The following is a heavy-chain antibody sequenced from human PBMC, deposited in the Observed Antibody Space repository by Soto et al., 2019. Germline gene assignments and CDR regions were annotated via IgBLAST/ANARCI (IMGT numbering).Heavy chain of an antibody. Sequence: EVQLLESGGDLVQPGGSLRLSCAASGFTFRTYAMSWVRQAPGKGLEWVSGISGGDGRTFYADSVQGRFTISRDDSKNTLYLQMSSLRAGDTAVYYCAKGGITFGGLGSWGQGTLVTVSS. J-gene: IGHJ4*02. CDR2: ISGGDGRT. V-gene: IGHV3-23*01. CDR1: GFTFRTYA. D-gene: IGHD3-16*01. CDR3: AKGGITFGGLGS.